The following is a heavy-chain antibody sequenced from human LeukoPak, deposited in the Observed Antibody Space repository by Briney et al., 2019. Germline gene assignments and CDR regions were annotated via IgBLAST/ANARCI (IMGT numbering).Heavy chain of an antibody. D-gene: IGHD3-3*01. CDR1: GFTFSGYE. CDR3: ARERDDYYFDY. CDR2: ISRSGTII. Sequence: PGRSLRLSCAASGFTFSGYEMNWVRQAPGSGLEWVSYISRSGTIISYADSVKGRFTISRDNAKNSLYLQMNSLRAEDTAVYYCARERDDYYFDYWGQGTLVTVSS. J-gene: IGHJ4*02. V-gene: IGHV3-48*03.